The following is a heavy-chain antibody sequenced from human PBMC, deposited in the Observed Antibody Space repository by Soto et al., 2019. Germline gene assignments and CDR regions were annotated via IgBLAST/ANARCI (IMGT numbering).Heavy chain of an antibody. D-gene: IGHD5-12*01. CDR3: ARGQEGIVATH. V-gene: IGHV4-34*01. CDR2: IKHWGGT. Sequence: QLQQWGAGLLKPSETLSLTCAVNGASFTGYYWSWIRQPPGKGLEWIGEIKHWGGTNYSPSLSGRVTISADTSNNQFSLKLNSVTGADTAVYYCARGQEGIVATHWDQGTLVTVSS. CDR1: GASFTGYY. J-gene: IGHJ4*02.